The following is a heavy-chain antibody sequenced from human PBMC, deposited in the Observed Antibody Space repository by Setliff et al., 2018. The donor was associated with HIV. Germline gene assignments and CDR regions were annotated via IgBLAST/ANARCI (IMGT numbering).Heavy chain of an antibody. Sequence: SETLSLTCTVSGGSISGHYWSWIRQPPGRGLEWIGTIYYSGSTYYNPSLKSRLTISVDTSKNQFSLKLSSVTAADTAVYYCARGLSFYDPGGFDYWGQGTLVTVSS. CDR1: GGSISGHY. J-gene: IGHJ4*02. V-gene: IGHV4-59*08. D-gene: IGHD3-22*01. CDR3: ARGLSFYDPGGFDY. CDR2: IYYSGST.